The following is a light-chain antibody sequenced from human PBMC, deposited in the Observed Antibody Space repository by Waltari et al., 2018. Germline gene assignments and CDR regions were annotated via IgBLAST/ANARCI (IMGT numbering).Light chain of an antibody. CDR3: FSYAGSNTRV. V-gene: IGLV2-23*02. CDR2: EVS. J-gene: IGLJ2*01. CDR1: TSDVGFYDR. Sequence: QSALTQPASVSGSPGQSITLACTGSTSDVGFYDRVSWYQHHPGKAPKLLIYEVSYRPSGVSNHFAGAKSGHTTSLTITGLQAENEADYFCFSYAGSNTRVFGGGTKLTVL.